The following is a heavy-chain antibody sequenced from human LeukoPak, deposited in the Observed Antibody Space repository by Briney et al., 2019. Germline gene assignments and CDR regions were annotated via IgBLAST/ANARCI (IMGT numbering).Heavy chain of an antibody. J-gene: IGHJ4*02. V-gene: IGHV3-11*05. CDR3: AKDRAHYYYDTSRGGSDY. D-gene: IGHD3-22*01. Sequence: GGSLRLSCAASGFSFSDYYMSWIRQAPGKGLEWVSSISSSSAYIYYADSMKGRFTISRDNAKNSLFLQMNSLRVEDTAVYYCAKDRAHYYYDTSRGGSDYWGQGTLVTVSS. CDR2: ISSSSAYI. CDR1: GFSFSDYY.